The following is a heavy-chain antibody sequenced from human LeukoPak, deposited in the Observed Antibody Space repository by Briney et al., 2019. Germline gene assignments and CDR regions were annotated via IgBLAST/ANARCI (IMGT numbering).Heavy chain of an antibody. CDR1: GYTFTSYA. Sequence: GASVKVSCKASGYTFTSYAVHWVRQAPGQRLEWMGWINAGNGNTKYSQKFQGRVTITRDTSASTAYMELSSLRSEDTAVYYCARALRRWGLPAAGYYYYGMDVWGQGTTVTVSS. J-gene: IGHJ6*02. CDR3: ARALRRWGLPAAGYYYYGMDV. CDR2: INAGNGNT. V-gene: IGHV1-3*01. D-gene: IGHD2-2*01.